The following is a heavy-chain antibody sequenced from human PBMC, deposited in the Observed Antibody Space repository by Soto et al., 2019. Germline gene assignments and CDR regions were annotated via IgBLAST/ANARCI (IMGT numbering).Heavy chain of an antibody. CDR1: GGTFSSYA. D-gene: IGHD3-10*01. CDR2: IIPIFGTA. V-gene: IGHV1-69*12. CDR3: ARDPVERWLLLIGPTYYYYGMDV. J-gene: IGHJ6*04. Sequence: QVQLVQSGAEVKKPGSSVKVSCKASGGTFSSYAISWVRQAPGQGLEWMGGIIPIFGTANYAQKFQGRVTTTAHESTSTAYMELRSLRAEDTAVDYCARDPVERWLLLIGPTYYYYGMDVWGEGTTVIVSS.